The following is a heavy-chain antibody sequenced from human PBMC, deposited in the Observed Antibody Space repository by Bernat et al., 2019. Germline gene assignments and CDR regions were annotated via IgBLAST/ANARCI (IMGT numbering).Heavy chain of an antibody. CDR3: ATVYDYVWAPTYNWFDP. V-gene: IGHV1-24*01. D-gene: IGHD3-16*01. CDR1: GYTLTELS. CDR2: FDPEDGET. J-gene: IGHJ5*02. Sequence: QVQLVQSGAEVKKPGASVKVSCKVSGYTLTELSMHWVRQAPGKGLEWMGGFDPEDGETIYEQKFQGRVTMTEDTSTDTAYMELSSLRSEDTAVYYCATVYDYVWAPTYNWFDPWGQGTLVTVSS.